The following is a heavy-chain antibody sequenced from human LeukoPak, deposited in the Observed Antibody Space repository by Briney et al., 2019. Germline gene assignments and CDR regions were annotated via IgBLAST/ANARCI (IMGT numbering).Heavy chain of an antibody. CDR3: ARLRRDGYNFGY. CDR2: IYTSGST. CDR1: GGSISSGSYY. J-gene: IGHJ4*02. Sequence: PSETLSLTCTVSGGSISSGSYYWSWIRQPAGKGLEWIGRIYTSGSTNYNPSLKSRVTISVDTSKNQFSLKLSSVTAADTAVYYCARLRRDGYNFGYWGQGTLVTVSS. V-gene: IGHV4-61*02. D-gene: IGHD5-24*01.